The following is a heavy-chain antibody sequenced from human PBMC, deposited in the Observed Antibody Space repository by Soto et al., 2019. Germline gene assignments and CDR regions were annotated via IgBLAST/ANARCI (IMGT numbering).Heavy chain of an antibody. CDR3: ARENLAVAGLNWFDP. Sequence: GGSLRLSCAASGFTFSSYAMHWVRQAPGKGLEWVAVISYDGSNKYYADSVKGRFTISRDNSKNTLYLQMNSLRAEDTAVYYCARENLAVAGLNWFDPWGQGTLVTVSS. D-gene: IGHD6-19*01. J-gene: IGHJ5*02. V-gene: IGHV3-30-3*01. CDR1: GFTFSSYA. CDR2: ISYDGSNK.